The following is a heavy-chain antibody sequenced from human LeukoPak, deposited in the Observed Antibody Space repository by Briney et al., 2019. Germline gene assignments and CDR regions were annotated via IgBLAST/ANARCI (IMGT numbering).Heavy chain of an antibody. Sequence: PGGFLRLSCAASGFPFSSYWMTWVRQAPGKGLELVANIKQDGSDKYYVDSVKGRFTISRDNAKNSLYLQMNSLRVEDTAVYYCARGPATYNWNHFFDYWGQGTLVTVSS. CDR1: GFPFSSYW. J-gene: IGHJ4*02. CDR3: ARGPATYNWNHFFDY. CDR2: IKQDGSDK. D-gene: IGHD1-14*01. V-gene: IGHV3-7*04.